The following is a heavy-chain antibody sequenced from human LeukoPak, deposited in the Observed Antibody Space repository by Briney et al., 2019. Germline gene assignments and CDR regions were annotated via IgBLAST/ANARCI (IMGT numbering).Heavy chain of an antibody. Sequence: SETLSLTCTVSGGSISSGDYYWSWIRQPPGKGLEWIGYIYYSGSTYYNPSLKSRVTISVDTSKNQFSLKLSSATAADTAVYYCARVLEYSSSSKAFDIWGQGTMVTVSS. V-gene: IGHV4-30-4*08. CDR3: ARVLEYSSSSKAFDI. D-gene: IGHD6-6*01. J-gene: IGHJ3*02. CDR1: GGSISSGDYY. CDR2: IYYSGST.